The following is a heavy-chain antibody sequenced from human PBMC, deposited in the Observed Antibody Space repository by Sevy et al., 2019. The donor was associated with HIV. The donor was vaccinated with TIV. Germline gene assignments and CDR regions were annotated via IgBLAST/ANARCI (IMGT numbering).Heavy chain of an antibody. CDR1: GFTFSSYG. CDR3: ARVFRPDVDTAMAHYYYYGMDV. D-gene: IGHD5-18*01. J-gene: IGHJ6*02. CDR2: ISSSSSTI. Sequence: GGSLRLSCAASGFTFSSYGMNWVRQAPGKGLEWVSYISSSSSTIYYADSVKGRFTISRDNAKNSLYLQMNSLRDEDTAVYYCARVFRPDVDTAMAHYYYYGMDVWGQGTTVTVSS. V-gene: IGHV3-48*02.